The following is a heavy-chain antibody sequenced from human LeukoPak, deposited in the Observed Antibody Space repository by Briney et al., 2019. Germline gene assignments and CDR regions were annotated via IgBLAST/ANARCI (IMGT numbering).Heavy chain of an antibody. CDR3: ARSTGSTMFIDY. Sequence: PSETLPLTCTGTGGSISPYYWSSLRQPPAKGLAGLGYIYYSGNTDYNPSLHSRVAISVDTSKNQFSLKLSSVTAAGTAVYYCARSTGSTMFIDYWGQGTLVTVSS. J-gene: IGHJ4*02. D-gene: IGHD3-10*02. V-gene: IGHV4-59*01. CDR1: GGSISPYY. CDR2: IYYSGNT.